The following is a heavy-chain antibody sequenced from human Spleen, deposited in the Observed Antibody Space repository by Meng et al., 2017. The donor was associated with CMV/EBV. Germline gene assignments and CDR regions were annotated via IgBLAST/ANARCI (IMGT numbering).Heavy chain of an antibody. D-gene: IGHD6-25*01. CDR2: INHSGST. CDR3: ARGPTARRKAWFDP. Sequence: QRQQLAPGMLQPSPPPSPTGVCHGGSTIGYDWAWLRQPPGKGLEWIGEINHSGSTNYNPSLKSRVTISVDTSKNQFSLKLSSVTAADTAVYYCARGPTARRKAWFDPWGQGTLVTVSS. CDR1: GGSTIGYD. J-gene: IGHJ5*02. V-gene: IGHV4-34*01.